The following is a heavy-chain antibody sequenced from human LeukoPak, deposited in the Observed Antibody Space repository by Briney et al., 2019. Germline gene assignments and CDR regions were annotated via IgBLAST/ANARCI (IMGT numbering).Heavy chain of an antibody. CDR1: GGSISSYY. Sequence: SETLSLTCTVSGGSISSYYWSWIRQPAGKGLEWIGRIYTRGSTNYNPSLKSRVTMSVDTSKNQFSLKLSSVTAADTAVYYCARDDSYGDYVHWFDPWGKGTLVTVSS. CDR2: IYTRGST. V-gene: IGHV4-4*07. J-gene: IGHJ5*02. CDR3: ARDDSYGDYVHWFDP. D-gene: IGHD4-17*01.